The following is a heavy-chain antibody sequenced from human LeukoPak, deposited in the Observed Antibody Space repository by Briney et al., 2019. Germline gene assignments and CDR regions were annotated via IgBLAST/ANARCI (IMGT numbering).Heavy chain of an antibody. CDR2: ISSSSTTI. J-gene: IGHJ4*02. CDR1: GFTFSSYS. D-gene: IGHD2-15*01. CDR3: ARDPDRGGGFDY. V-gene: IGHV3-48*04. Sequence: GGFLRLSCVASGFTFSSYSMNWVRQAPGKGPEWVSYISSSSTTIYYADSVKGRFTISRDNVQNSLYLQMNSLRAEDTAVYYCARDPDRGGGFDYWGQGTLVTASS.